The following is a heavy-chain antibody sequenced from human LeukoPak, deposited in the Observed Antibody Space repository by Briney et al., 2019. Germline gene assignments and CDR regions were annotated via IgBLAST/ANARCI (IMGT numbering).Heavy chain of an antibody. V-gene: IGHV3-30-3*02. CDR3: AKILGDYDSSGYLRGYFDY. J-gene: IGHJ4*02. CDR1: GFTFSSYA. Sequence: GGSLRLSCAASGFTFSSYAMHWVRQAPGKGLEWVAVISYDGSNKYYADSVKGRFTISRDNSKNTLYLQMNSLRAEDTAVYYCAKILGDYDSSGYLRGYFDYWGQGTLVTVSS. D-gene: IGHD3-22*01. CDR2: ISYDGSNK.